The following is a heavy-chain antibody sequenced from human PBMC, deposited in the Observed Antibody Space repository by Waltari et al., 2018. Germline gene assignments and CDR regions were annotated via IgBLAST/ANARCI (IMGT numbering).Heavy chain of an antibody. J-gene: IGHJ4*02. CDR3: ARRRRIAVTDSEAFYFDY. D-gene: IGHD6-19*01. V-gene: IGHV1-18*04. Sequence: QVQLVQSGPEVKKPGASVTVSCKASGYKFTDYRNTWVPQSPGQGLEWMGWISDYDGNRNYAQKVQDRVTMTTDTSATTAYMELRSLRSDDAAVYYCARRRRIAVTDSEAFYFDYWGQGTLVTVSS. CDR2: ISDYDGNR. CDR1: GYKFTDYR.